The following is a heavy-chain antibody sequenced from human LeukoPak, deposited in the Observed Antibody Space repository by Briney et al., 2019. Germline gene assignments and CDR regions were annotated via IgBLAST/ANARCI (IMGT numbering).Heavy chain of an antibody. CDR1: GGSMTSGNYY. Sequence: PSETLTLTCTVSGGSMTSGNYYWSWIRLHPGKGLEWIGYIHYGGSAFYNPSLKGRVTISVHTSKNQFSLELSSVTAADTAVYYCARDDSYYYGTSGSSNGLDIWGQGTTVTVSS. CDR2: IHYGGSA. CDR3: ARDDSYYYGTSGSSNGLDI. D-gene: IGHD3-22*01. V-gene: IGHV4-31*03. J-gene: IGHJ3*02.